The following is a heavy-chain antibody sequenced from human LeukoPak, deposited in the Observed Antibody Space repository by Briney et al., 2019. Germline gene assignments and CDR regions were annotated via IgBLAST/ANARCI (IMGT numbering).Heavy chain of an antibody. CDR3: ARDCSSTSCYPYYYYMDV. CDR2: INSDGSST. D-gene: IGHD2-2*01. Sequence: EGSLRLSRAASGFTFSTYTMNWVRQAPGKGLVWVSRINSDGSSTSYADSVKGRFTISRDNAKNTLYLQMNSLRAEDTAVYYCARDCSSTSCYPYYYYMDVWGKGTTVTVSS. CDR1: GFTFSTYT. V-gene: IGHV3-74*01. J-gene: IGHJ6*03.